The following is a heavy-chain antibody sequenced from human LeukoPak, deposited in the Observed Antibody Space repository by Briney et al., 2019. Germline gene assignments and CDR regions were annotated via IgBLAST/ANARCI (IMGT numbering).Heavy chain of an antibody. V-gene: IGHV4-59*08. CDR3: ARGPIGYCSGGSCYWDY. J-gene: IGHJ4*02. CDR2: IHYNGIT. Sequence: PSETLSLICTVSGSMYNYYWSWIRQPPGKGLEWIGYIHYNGITNYNPSLKTRVTMSLDTSKNQFSLKLSSVTAADTAVYYCARGPIGYCSGGSCYWDYWGQGTLVTVSS. D-gene: IGHD2-15*01. CDR1: GSMYNYY.